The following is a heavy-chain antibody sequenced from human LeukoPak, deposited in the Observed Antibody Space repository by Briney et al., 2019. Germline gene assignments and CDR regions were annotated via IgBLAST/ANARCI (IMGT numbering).Heavy chain of an antibody. J-gene: IGHJ4*02. CDR2: INHSGST. D-gene: IGHD6-19*01. Sequence: SETLSLTCAVYGGSFSDYYWSWIRQPPGKGLEWIGEINHSGSTKYNPSLKSRVTISVDTSKNQFSLKLSSVTAADTAVYYCARVHWYPYSSGWLYFDYWGQGTLVTVSS. V-gene: IGHV4-34*01. CDR1: GGSFSDYY. CDR3: ARVHWYPYSSGWLYFDY.